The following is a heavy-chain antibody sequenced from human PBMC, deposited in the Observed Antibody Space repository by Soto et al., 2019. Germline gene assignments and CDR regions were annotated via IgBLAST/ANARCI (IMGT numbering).Heavy chain of an antibody. V-gene: IGHV1-69*04. D-gene: IGHD2-2*01. Sequence: ASVKVSCKASGSTFSNHIITWVRQAPGQGLEWMGRIIPILDITNYAQKFQGRVTITADESTNTAYMELSSLRSEDTAVYYCAREGLVLVPTTVNSDYYYYAMDVWGQGTTVTVSS. J-gene: IGHJ6*02. CDR1: GSTFSNHI. CDR2: IIPILDIT. CDR3: AREGLVLVPTTVNSDYYYYAMDV.